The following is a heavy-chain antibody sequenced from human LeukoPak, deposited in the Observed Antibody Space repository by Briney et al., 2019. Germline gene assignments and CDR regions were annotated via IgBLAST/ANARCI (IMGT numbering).Heavy chain of an antibody. D-gene: IGHD3-22*01. Sequence: ASVKVSCKASGGTYSSYTISWVRQAPGQGLEWMGRIIPILGIANYAQKFQGRVAITADKSTSTAYMELSSLKSEDTAVYYCARDVQTMTLLDWGQGTLVTVSS. V-gene: IGHV1-69*04. CDR3: ARDVQTMTLLD. CDR2: IIPILGIA. CDR1: GGTYSSYT. J-gene: IGHJ4*02.